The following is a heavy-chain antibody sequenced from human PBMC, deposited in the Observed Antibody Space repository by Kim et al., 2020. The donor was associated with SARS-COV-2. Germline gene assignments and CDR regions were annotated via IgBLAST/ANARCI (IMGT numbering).Heavy chain of an antibody. J-gene: IGHJ4*01. Sequence: SQTLSLTCDISGDSVSTNTVAWNWLRQSPLRGLEWLGRTYYRSKWYNDYAESVKSRITINPDTTKNQFSLQLYSVTPEDTAVYYCASNTYYDFWGAFDYW. CDR3: ASNTYYDFWGAFDY. CDR1: GDSVSTNTVA. D-gene: IGHD3-3*01. CDR2: TYYRSKWYN. V-gene: IGHV6-1*01.